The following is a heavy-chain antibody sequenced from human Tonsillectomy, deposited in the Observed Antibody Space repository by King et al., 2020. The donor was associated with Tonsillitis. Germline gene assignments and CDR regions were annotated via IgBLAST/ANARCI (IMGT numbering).Heavy chain of an antibody. CDR3: ARSGYSSGYQDF. D-gene: IGHD6-19*01. CDR1: GASISGGSYY. CDR2: IYPTGNP. Sequence: QLQESGPGLVKPSQTLSLTCTVSGASISGGSYYWSWIRQPAGKGLEWIGRIYPTGNPNYNPSLKSRVTITVDTSKNQFSLMLNSVTAADTAVYYCARSGYSSGYQDFWGQGTLVTVSS. V-gene: IGHV4-61*02. J-gene: IGHJ4*02.